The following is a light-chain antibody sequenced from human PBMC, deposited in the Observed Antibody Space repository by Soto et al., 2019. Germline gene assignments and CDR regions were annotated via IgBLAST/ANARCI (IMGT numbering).Light chain of an antibody. V-gene: IGLV9-49*01. Sequence: QPVLTQPPSASASLGASVTLTCTLSSGYSYYKVDWYQQRPGKGPRFVMRVGTGGIEGSKGDGIPDRFSVLGSGLNRYLTIENIQEEDESDYYCGADHDSGSDFFYVFGTGTKLTVL. CDR1: SGYSYYK. CDR3: GADHDSGSDFFYV. J-gene: IGLJ1*01. CDR2: VGTGGIEG.